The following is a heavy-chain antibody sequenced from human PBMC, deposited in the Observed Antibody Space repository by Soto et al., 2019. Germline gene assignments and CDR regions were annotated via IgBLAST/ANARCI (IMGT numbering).Heavy chain of an antibody. CDR1: EFTFANAW. Sequence: EVQLVESGGDLVKPGGPLRLSCAASEFTFANAWISWVRQAPGKGLEWVGRIKSKADGGTTDYAAPVKGRFTISRDESQNTLYLQMNSLKTEDTAVYYCTSLYYGHWGQGTLVTVSS. CDR2: IKSKADGGTT. J-gene: IGHJ4*02. V-gene: IGHV3-15*01. CDR3: TSLYYGH. D-gene: IGHD4-17*01.